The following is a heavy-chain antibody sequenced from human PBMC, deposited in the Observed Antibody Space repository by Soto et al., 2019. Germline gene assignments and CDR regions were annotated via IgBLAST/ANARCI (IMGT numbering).Heavy chain of an antibody. Sequence: QVLLVQSGAEVKKPGSSVKVSCKASGGTFSSYTISWVRQAPGQGLEWMGRIIPILGIANYAQKFQGRVTITADKSTSTAYMELSSLRSEDTAVYYCARSTAGGDCGGDCPELDYWGQGTLVTVSS. D-gene: IGHD2-21*02. J-gene: IGHJ4*02. CDR2: IIPILGIA. CDR1: GGTFSSYT. CDR3: ARSTAGGDCGGDCPELDY. V-gene: IGHV1-69*02.